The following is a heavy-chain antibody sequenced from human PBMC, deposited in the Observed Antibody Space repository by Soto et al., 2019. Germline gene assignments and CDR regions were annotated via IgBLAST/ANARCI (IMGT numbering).Heavy chain of an antibody. J-gene: IGHJ4*02. CDR1: GFSFSTFG. Sequence: QVQLVESGGGVVQPGRSLRLSCAASGFSFSTFGMHWVRQAPGKGLEWVAVISYDGSKKYYTDSVKGRFTISRDNSKNTLYLQMNSLTLEDTAVYYCAKGQGEYFDYWGQGTLVTVSS. CDR3: AKGQGEYFDY. CDR2: ISYDGSKK. V-gene: IGHV3-30*18. D-gene: IGHD3-16*01.